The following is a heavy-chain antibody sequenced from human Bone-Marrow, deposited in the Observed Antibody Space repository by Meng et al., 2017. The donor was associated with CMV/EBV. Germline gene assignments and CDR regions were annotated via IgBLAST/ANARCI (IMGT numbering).Heavy chain of an antibody. CDR2: ISSSGSTI. CDR1: GFTFSDYY. J-gene: IGHJ4*02. CDR3: AGGYCSSTSCLLRGGAAAGIEQ. V-gene: IGHV3-11*04. Sequence: GESLKISCAASGFTFSDYYMSWIRQAPGKGLEWVSYISSSGSTIYYADSVKGRFTISRDNAKNSLYLQMNSLRAEDTAVYYCAGGYCSSTSCLLRGGAAAGIEQWGQGTLVTVSS. D-gene: IGHD2-2*01.